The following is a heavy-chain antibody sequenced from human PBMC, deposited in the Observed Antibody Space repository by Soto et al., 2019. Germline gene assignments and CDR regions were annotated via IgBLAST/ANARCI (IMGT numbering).Heavy chain of an antibody. D-gene: IGHD3-10*01. V-gene: IGHV1-2*04. CDR1: GYTFTGYY. J-gene: IGHJ6*02. CDR2: INPNSGGT. CDR3: ARDSYYGSGKAYMDV. Sequence: ASVKVSCKASGYTFTGYYMHWVRQTPGQGLEWMGWINPNSGGTNYAQKFQGWVTMTRDTSISTAYMELSRLRSDDTAVYYCARDSYYGSGKAYMDVWGQGTTVTVSS.